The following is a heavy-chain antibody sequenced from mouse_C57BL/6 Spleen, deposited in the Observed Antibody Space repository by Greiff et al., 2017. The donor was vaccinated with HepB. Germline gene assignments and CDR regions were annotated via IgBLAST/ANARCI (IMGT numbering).Heavy chain of an antibody. V-gene: IGHV14-4*01. Sequence: VQLQQSGAELVRPGASVKLSCTASGFNIKDDYMPWVKQRPEQGLEWIGWIDPENGDTEYASKFQGQATITADTSSNTAYLQLISLTSEDTADYYCTTSETAQATSPCADGGQGTLVTVSA. J-gene: IGHJ3*01. CDR1: GFNIKDDY. CDR3: TTSETAQATSPCAD. D-gene: IGHD3-2*02. CDR2: IDPENGDT.